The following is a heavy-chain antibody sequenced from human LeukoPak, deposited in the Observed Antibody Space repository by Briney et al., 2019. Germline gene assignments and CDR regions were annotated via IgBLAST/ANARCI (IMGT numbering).Heavy chain of an antibody. D-gene: IGHD3-10*01. CDR1: GFTFSSYW. V-gene: IGHV3-7*01. CDR2: IKQDGSEK. CDR3: ARVRGSGSYMHYFDY. Sequence: GGSLRLSCAASGFTFSSYWVSWVRQAPGKGLEWVANIKQDGSEKYYVDSVKGRFTISRDNAKNSLYLQMNSLRAEDTAVYYCARVRGSGSYMHYFDYWGQGTLVTVSS. J-gene: IGHJ4*02.